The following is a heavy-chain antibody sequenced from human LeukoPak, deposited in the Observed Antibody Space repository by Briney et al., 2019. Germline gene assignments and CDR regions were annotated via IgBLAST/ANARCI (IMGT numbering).Heavy chain of an antibody. Sequence: GGSLRLSCAASGFIFSSYSMDWVRQAPGKGLEWVSSIGRSSTNIYYADSVKGRFTISRDNAKNSLYLQMNSLRAEDTAVYYCASLRFLELLAWGKGTTVTVSS. V-gene: IGHV3-21*01. CDR1: GFIFSSYS. J-gene: IGHJ6*04. D-gene: IGHD3-3*01. CDR3: ASLRFLELLA. CDR2: IGRSSTNI.